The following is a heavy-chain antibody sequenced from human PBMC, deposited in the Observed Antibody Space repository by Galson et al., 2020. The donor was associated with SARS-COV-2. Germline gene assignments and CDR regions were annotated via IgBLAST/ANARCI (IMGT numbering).Heavy chain of an antibody. Sequence: ESGPTLVKPTQTLTLTCTFSGFSLSTSGMCVSWIRQSPGKALEWLARIDWDDDKFYSTSLKTRLTISKDTSKNQVVLTMTNMDPVDTATYYCARIRPKVVCTTYWYFDLWGRGTLVTVSS. V-gene: IGHV2-70*17. CDR1: GFSLSTSGMC. D-gene: IGHD1-1*01. CDR2: IDWDDDK. CDR3: ARIRPKVVCTTYWYFDL. J-gene: IGHJ2*01.